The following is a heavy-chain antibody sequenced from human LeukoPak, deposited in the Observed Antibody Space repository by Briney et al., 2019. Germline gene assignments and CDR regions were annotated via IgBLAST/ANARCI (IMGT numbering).Heavy chain of an antibody. D-gene: IGHD5-18*01. CDR1: GFSPSTTGVG. J-gene: IGHJ4*02. CDR2: IYWDDDK. V-gene: IGHV2-5*02. Sequence: ESGPTLVNPTQTLTLTCTFSGFSPSTTGVGVGWIRQPPGKALEWLALIYWDDDKRYSPSLKSRLTITKDTSKNQVVLTMTNMDPVDTATYYCAHHMPLGYVFDYWGQGTLVTVSS. CDR3: AHHMPLGYVFDY.